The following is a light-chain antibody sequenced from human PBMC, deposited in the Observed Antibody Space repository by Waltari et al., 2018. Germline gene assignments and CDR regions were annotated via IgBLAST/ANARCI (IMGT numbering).Light chain of an antibody. J-gene: IGLJ3*02. CDR2: RNN. V-gene: IGLV10-54*01. CDR1: IDNVGTQG. CDR3: SAWDGILSAWV. Sequence: QAGLTQPPSVSKGLRQTVTLTCIGNIDNVGTQGAAWLQQQQGHPPKLLSYRNNNRPSGISERFSASRSGNTASLTISGLQPEDEADYYCSAWDGILSAWVFGGGTKLTVL.